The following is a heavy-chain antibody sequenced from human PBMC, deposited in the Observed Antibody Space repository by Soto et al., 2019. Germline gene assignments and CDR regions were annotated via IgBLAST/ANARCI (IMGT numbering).Heavy chain of an antibody. CDR3: AKSMVRGVLDY. J-gene: IGHJ4*02. D-gene: IGHD3-10*01. Sequence: GGSLRLSCAASGFTFSNYAMTWVRQGPGKGLEWVSGISGDGSRSYCADSVKGRFTISRDNSKSTLYLQMNSLRAEDTAVYYCAKSMVRGVLDYWGQGTLVTVSS. CDR1: GFTFSNYA. V-gene: IGHV3-23*01. CDR2: ISGDGSRS.